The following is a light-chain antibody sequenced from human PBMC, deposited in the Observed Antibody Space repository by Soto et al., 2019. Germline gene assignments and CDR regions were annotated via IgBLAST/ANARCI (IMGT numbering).Light chain of an antibody. CDR1: SSNIGAGYD. V-gene: IGLV1-40*01. Sequence: ALTQPPSVSGAPGQRVTISCTGSSSNIGAGYDVHWYQQLPGTAPKLLIYRNTNRPSGVPDRFSGSKSGTSASLAITGLQAEDEADYYCQSCDSSLSGSGVFGTGTKVTVL. J-gene: IGLJ1*01. CDR2: RNT. CDR3: QSCDSSLSGSGV.